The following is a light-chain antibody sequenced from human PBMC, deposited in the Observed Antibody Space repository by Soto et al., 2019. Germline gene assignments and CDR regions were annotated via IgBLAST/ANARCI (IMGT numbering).Light chain of an antibody. Sequence: QSVLTQPPSVSAAPGQRVIISCSGSSTNIGDNYVSWYQHLPGTAPKLVVYDNDRRPSELPGRFSGSKSGTSATLVITGLQTGDEADYDCGTWYDSLVSYVFGAGTKLTVL. J-gene: IGLJ1*01. V-gene: IGLV1-51*01. CDR3: GTWYDSLVSYV. CDR2: DND. CDR1: STNIGDNY.